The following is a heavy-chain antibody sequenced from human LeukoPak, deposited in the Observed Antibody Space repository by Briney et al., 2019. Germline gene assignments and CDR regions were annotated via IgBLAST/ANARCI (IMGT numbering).Heavy chain of an antibody. J-gene: IGHJ4*02. D-gene: IGHD1-26*01. V-gene: IGHV4-39*01. CDR2: IYYSGST. CDR3: ASFAVGAFDY. Sequence: SETLSLTCTVSGGSISSSSYYWGWIRQPPGKGLEWIGSIYYSGSTYYNPSLKSRVTISVDTSKNQFSLKLSSVTAADTAVYYCASFAVGAFDYWGQGTLVTVSS. CDR1: GGSISSSSYY.